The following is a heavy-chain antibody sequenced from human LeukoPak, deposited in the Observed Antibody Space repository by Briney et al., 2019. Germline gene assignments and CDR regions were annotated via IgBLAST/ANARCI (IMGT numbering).Heavy chain of an antibody. CDR2: INWNGDST. V-gene: IGHV3-20*04. Sequence: PGGSLRLSCAASGFTVDDYGMSWVRQAPGKGLEWVSGINWNGDSTGYADSVKGRFTISRDNAKNSLYLQMGSLRAEDTALYYCARDNKIDYDFWSGPFDYWGQGTLVTVSS. CDR3: ARDNKIDYDFWSGPFDY. J-gene: IGHJ4*02. CDR1: GFTVDDYG. D-gene: IGHD3-3*01.